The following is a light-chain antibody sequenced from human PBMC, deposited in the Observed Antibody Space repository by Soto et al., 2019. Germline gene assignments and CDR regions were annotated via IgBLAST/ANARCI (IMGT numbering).Light chain of an antibody. CDR3: QQYGSSRLT. V-gene: IGKV3-20*01. CDR1: QSVSSSY. CDR2: GAS. Sequence: EIVLTQSPGTLSLSPGERATLSCRASQSVSSSYLAWYQQKPGQAPRLLIYGASSRATGIPDRFSGSGSGTDFTLTIIRLEPEDFAVYYCQQYGSSRLTFGQGTKVDIK. J-gene: IGKJ1*01.